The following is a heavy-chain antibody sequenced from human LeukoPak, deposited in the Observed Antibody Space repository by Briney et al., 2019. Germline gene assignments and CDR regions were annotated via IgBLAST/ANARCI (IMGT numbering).Heavy chain of an antibody. D-gene: IGHD6-13*01. V-gene: IGHV1-3*01. CDR1: GYTFTSYA. CDR2: INAGNGNT. Sequence: GASVKVSCKASGYTFTSYAMHWVRQAPGQRLEWMGWINAGNGNTKYSQKFQGRVTMTRNTSISTAYMELSSLRSEDTAVYYCARRMGSGWYRGRASHQQDYWGQGTLVTVSS. J-gene: IGHJ4*02. CDR3: ARRMGSGWYRGRASHQQDY.